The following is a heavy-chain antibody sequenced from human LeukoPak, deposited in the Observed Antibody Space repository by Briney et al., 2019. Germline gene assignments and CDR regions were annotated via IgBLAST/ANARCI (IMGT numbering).Heavy chain of an antibody. J-gene: IGHJ2*01. CDR2: IKSKTDGGTT. CDR3: ARDLWYFDL. CDR1: GFTFSNAW. Sequence: GGSLRLSCAASGFTFSNAWMSWVRQAPGKGLEWVGRIKSKTDGGTTDYAAPVKGRFTISRDDSKNTLYLQMNSLRAEDTAVYYCARDLWYFDLWGRGTLVTVSS. V-gene: IGHV3-15*01.